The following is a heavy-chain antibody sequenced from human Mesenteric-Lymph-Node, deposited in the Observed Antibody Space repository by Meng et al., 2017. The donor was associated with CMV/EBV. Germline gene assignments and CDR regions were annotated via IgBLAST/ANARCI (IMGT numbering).Heavy chain of an antibody. J-gene: IGHJ3*02. CDR1: GDSISSHY. CDR2: IYYTGST. V-gene: IGHV4-59*11. D-gene: IGHD2-2*01. CDR3: ARARDYCSSTSCYHGFDI. Sequence: SETLSLTCTVSGDSISSHYWSWIRQPPGKGLEWIGYIYYTGSTNYNPSLKSRVTISVDTSKKQYSLRLSSVTAADTAVYYCARARDYCSSTSCYHGFDIWGRGTMVTVSS.